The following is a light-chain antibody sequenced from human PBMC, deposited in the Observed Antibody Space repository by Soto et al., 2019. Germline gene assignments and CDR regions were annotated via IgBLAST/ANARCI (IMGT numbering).Light chain of an antibody. Sequence: DIQMTQSPSTLSASVGDRATITCRASQSVNSWLSWYQQKPGKAPNLLIYKASSLESGVPSRFSGSGSGTEFTLTISSLQPDDFATYYCQQYNSYSSTFGQGTKVEI. CDR1: QSVNSW. J-gene: IGKJ1*01. CDR3: QQYNSYSST. CDR2: KAS. V-gene: IGKV1-5*03.